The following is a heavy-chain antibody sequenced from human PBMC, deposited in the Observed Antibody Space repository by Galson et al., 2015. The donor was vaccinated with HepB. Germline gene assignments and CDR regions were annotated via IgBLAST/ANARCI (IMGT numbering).Heavy chain of an antibody. J-gene: IGHJ4*02. D-gene: IGHD3-3*01. CDR1: GFTFNSFG. V-gene: IGHV3-30*18. CDR2: ISHDGTNK. Sequence: SLRLSCAASGFTFNSFGMHWVRQAPGKGLEWVAVISHDGTNKYFADSVKGRFTISRDNSKNMLNLQMNSLRVEDTAIYYCAKDFWMAAAIPHSDYWGQGTLVIVSS. CDR3: AKDFWMAAAIPHSDY.